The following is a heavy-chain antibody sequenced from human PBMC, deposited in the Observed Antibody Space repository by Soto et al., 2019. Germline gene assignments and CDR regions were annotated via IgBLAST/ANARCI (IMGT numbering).Heavy chain of an antibody. CDR2: IIPIFGTA. CDR3: ARTIRMEWLPRYGMDV. D-gene: IGHD3-3*01. J-gene: IGHJ6*02. CDR1: GGTFSSYA. Sequence: SVKVSCKASGGTFSSYAISWVRQAPGQGLEWMGGIIPIFGTANYAQKFQGRVTITADESTSTAYMELSSLRSEDTAVYYCARTIRMEWLPRYGMDVWGQGTTVTVSS. V-gene: IGHV1-69*13.